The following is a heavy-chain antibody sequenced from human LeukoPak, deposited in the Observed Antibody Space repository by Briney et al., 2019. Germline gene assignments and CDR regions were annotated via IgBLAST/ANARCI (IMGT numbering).Heavy chain of an antibody. CDR3: AKSQNHAFDI. CDR1: GFTFSGYG. V-gene: IGHV3-30*02. Sequence: GGSLRLSCAASGFTFSGYGRHWVRQAPGKGLEWVAVIRYDGSNKYYADSVKGRFTISRDNSNATLYLHMNSLRAEDTAVYYCAKSQNHAFDIWGQGTMVTVSS. J-gene: IGHJ3*02. CDR2: IRYDGSNK.